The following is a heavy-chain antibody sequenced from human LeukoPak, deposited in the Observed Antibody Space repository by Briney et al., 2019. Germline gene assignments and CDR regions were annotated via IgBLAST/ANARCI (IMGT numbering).Heavy chain of an antibody. J-gene: IGHJ4*02. CDR3: ARVGQQLADY. D-gene: IGHD6-13*01. CDR2: ISSSSSYI. V-gene: IGHV3-21*01. CDR1: GFTFSSYS. Sequence: GGSLRLSCAASGFTFSSYSINWVRQAPGKGLEWVSSISSSSSYIYYADSVQGRFTISRDNAKNSLYLQMNSLRAEDTAVYYCARVGQQLADYWGQGTLVTVSS.